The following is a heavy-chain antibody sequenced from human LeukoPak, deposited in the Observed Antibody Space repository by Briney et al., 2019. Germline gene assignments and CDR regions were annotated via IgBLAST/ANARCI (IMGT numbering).Heavy chain of an antibody. J-gene: IGHJ6*02. Sequence: PGGSLRLSCAASGFTFSSYWTRWVRHAPGKGLGGVSRINRDGSSTIYADCVKGRFTITRHNAKNTLYLQMNSLRAEDTAVYYCASSPSWQSGMDVWGPGTTVTVSS. V-gene: IGHV3-74*01. D-gene: IGHD2-2*01. CDR1: GFTFSSYW. CDR3: ASSPSWQSGMDV. CDR2: INRDGSST.